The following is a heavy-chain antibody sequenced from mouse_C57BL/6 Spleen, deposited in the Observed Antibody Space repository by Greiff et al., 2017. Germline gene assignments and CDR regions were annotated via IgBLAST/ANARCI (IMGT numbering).Heavy chain of an antibody. J-gene: IGHJ2*01. CDR2: IYPGDGDT. CDR3: ARWGTTVVATDFDY. V-gene: IGHV1-82*01. CDR1: GYAFSSSW. D-gene: IGHD1-1*01. Sequence: VQLKESGPELVKPGASVKISCKASGYAFSSSWMNWVKQRPGKGLEWIGRIYPGDGDTNYNGKFKGKATLTADKSSSTAYMQLSSLTSEDSAVYFCARWGTTVVATDFDYWGQGTTLTVSS.